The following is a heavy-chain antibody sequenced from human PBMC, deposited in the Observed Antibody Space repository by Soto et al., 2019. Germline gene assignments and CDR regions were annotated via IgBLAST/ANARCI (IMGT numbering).Heavy chain of an antibody. CDR2: ISGSGGST. CDR3: ANLCIAAADPYCYGMDV. D-gene: IGHD6-13*01. J-gene: IGHJ6*02. Sequence: EVQLLESGGGLVQPGGSLRLSCAASGFTFSSYAMSWVRQAPGKGLEWVSAISGSGGSTYYADSVKGRFTISRDNSKNTLYLQMNSLRAEDTAVYYCANLCIAAADPYCYGMDVWGQGTTVTVSS. V-gene: IGHV3-23*01. CDR1: GFTFSSYA.